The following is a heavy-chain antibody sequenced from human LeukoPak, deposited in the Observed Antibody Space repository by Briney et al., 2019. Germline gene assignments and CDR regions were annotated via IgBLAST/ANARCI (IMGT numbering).Heavy chain of an antibody. CDR2: ISVYNGNT. J-gene: IGHJ4*02. V-gene: IGHV1-18*01. CDR1: GHTFTSYG. D-gene: IGHD6-19*01. CDR3: ASAKEIAWAGSYFDY. Sequence: GASVKVSCKSSGHTFTSYGINWVRQAPGQGLEWMGWISVYNGNTYYAQKFQGRITMTTDTSTSTAYMDLKSLRSDDTAVYYCASAKEIAWAGSYFDYWGQGTLVTVSS.